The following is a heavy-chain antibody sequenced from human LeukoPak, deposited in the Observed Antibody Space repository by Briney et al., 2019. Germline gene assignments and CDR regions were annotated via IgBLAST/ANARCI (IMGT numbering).Heavy chain of an antibody. Sequence: GGSLRLSCAASGFTFSSYGMNWVRQAPGKGLEWVSPITTSSSYIYYADSVKGRFTISRDNAKNSLYLQMNSLRADDTAVYYCARERVPGANNWFDPWGQGILVTVSS. CDR1: GFTFSSYG. D-gene: IGHD2-2*01. J-gene: IGHJ5*02. CDR3: ARERVPGANNWFDP. CDR2: ITTSSSYI. V-gene: IGHV3-21*01.